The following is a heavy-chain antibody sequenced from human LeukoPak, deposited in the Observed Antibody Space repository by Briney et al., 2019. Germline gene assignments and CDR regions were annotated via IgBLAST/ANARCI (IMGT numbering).Heavy chain of an antibody. Sequence: PSETLSLTCTVSGGSISSSSYYWGWIRQPPGKGLEWIGSIYYSGSTYYNPSLKSRVTISVDTSKNQFSLKLSSVTAADTAVYYCASQGRSSSWYSFDYWGQGTLVTVSS. CDR2: IYYSGST. V-gene: IGHV4-39*01. J-gene: IGHJ4*02. CDR1: GGSISSSSYY. CDR3: ASQGRSSSWYSFDY. D-gene: IGHD6-13*01.